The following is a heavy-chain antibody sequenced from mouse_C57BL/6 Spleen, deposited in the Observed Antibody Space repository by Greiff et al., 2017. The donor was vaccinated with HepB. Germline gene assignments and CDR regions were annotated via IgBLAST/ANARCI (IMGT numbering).Heavy chain of an antibody. Sequence: EVKVVESGGGLVQPKGSLKLSCAASGFSFNTYAMNWVRQAPGKGLEWVARIRSKSNNYATYYADSVKDRFTISRDDSESMLYLQMNNLKTEDTAMYYCVRHGLLWYAMDYWGQGTSVTVSS. J-gene: IGHJ4*01. D-gene: IGHD1-1*02. V-gene: IGHV10-1*01. CDR2: IRSKSNNYAT. CDR3: VRHGLLWYAMDY. CDR1: GFSFNTYA.